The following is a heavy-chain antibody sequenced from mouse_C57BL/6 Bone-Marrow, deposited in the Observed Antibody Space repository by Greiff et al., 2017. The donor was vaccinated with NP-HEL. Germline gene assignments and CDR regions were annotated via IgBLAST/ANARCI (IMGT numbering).Heavy chain of an antibody. CDR3: ARDDYGSPWFAY. CDR1: GYTFTSYW. V-gene: IGHV1-55*01. Sequence: VQLQQPGAELVKPGASVKMSCKASGYTFTSYWITWVKQRPGQGLEWIGDIYPGSGSTNYNEKFKSKATLTVDTSSSTAYMQLSSLTSEDSAVYYCARDDYGSPWFAYWGQGTLVTVSA. CDR2: IYPGSGST. J-gene: IGHJ3*01. D-gene: IGHD1-1*01.